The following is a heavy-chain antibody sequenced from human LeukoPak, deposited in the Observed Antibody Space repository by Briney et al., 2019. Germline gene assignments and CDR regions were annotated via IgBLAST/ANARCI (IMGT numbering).Heavy chain of an antibody. Sequence: SETPSLTCTVSGGSISSYYWSWIRQPPGKGLEWIGYIYYSGSTNYSPSLKSRVTISVDTSKNQFSLKLSSVTAADTAVYYCARGHGYSYGYVFDYWGQGTLVTVSS. CDR2: IYYSGST. V-gene: IGHV4-59*01. CDR1: GGSISSYY. CDR3: ARGHGYSYGYVFDY. J-gene: IGHJ4*02. D-gene: IGHD5-18*01.